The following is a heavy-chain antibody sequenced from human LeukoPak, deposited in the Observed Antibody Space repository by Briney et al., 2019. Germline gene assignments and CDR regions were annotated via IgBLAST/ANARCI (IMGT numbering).Heavy chain of an antibody. V-gene: IGHV4-4*07. Sequence: PSETLSLTCTVSGGSISSYYWSWIRQPAGKGLEWIGRIYTSGSTNYNPSLKSRVTISVDTSKNQFSLKLSSVTAADTAVYYCARRLAYDILTVFDPWGQGTLVTVSS. CDR2: IYTSGST. CDR1: GGSISSYY. CDR3: ARRLAYDILTVFDP. D-gene: IGHD3-9*01. J-gene: IGHJ5*02.